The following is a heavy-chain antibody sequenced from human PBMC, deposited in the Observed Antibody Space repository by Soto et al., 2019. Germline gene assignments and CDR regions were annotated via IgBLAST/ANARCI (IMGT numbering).Heavy chain of an antibody. CDR2: IYHSGST. V-gene: IGHV4-30-2*01. CDR1: GGSISSGGYS. Sequence: SETLSLTCAVSGGSISSGGYSWSWIRQPPGKGLEWIGYIYHSGSTYYNPSLKSRVTISVDRSKNQFSLKLSTVTAADTAVYYCARLPGYYDSSGIYYYYGMDVWGQGTTVTVSS. CDR3: ARLPGYYDSSGIYYYYGMDV. J-gene: IGHJ6*02. D-gene: IGHD3-22*01.